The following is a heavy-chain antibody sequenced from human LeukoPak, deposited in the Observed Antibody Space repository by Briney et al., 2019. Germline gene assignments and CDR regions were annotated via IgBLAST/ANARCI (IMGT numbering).Heavy chain of an antibody. V-gene: IGHV3-48*01. J-gene: IGHJ4*02. CDR2: ISSSSTTT. D-gene: IGHD5-12*01. CDR1: VFTFSGYR. CDR3: AREGSGYSAYDFEY. Sequence: SGGSLRLSCAASVFTFSGYRMNWVRQAPGKGLEGVSSISSSSTTTYYTDPVKGRFTISRDNAKKSLFLQMNRLRARDTAVYHRAREGSGYSAYDFEYWGQGILVTVSS.